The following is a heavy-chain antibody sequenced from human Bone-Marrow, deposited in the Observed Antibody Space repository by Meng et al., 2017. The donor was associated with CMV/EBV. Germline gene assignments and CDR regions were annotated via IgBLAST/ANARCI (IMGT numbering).Heavy chain of an antibody. J-gene: IGHJ3*02. D-gene: IGHD5-18*01. Sequence: ETLSLTCAASGFTFSSYWMSWVRQAPGKGLEWVANIKQDGSEKYYVDSVKGRFTISRDNAKNSLYLQMNSLRAEDTAVYYCARYSRRIQLSWVTDAFDIWGQGTMVTVSS. CDR1: GFTFSSYW. CDR3: ARYSRRIQLSWVTDAFDI. V-gene: IGHV3-7*01. CDR2: IKQDGSEK.